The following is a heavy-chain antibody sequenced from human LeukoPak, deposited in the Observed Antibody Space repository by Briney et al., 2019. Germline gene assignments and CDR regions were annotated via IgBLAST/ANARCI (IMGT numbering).Heavy chain of an antibody. J-gene: IGHJ3*02. CDR1: GGSISSSSYY. V-gene: IGHV4-39*01. D-gene: IGHD5-24*01. CDR3: ARHYPLTHNFRARDGYRPRRTGDAFDI. CDR2: IYYSGST. Sequence: PSETLSLTCAVSGGSISSSSYYWGWIRQPPGKGLEWIGSIYYSGSTYYNPSLKSRVTISVDTSKNQFSLKLSSVTAADTAVYYCARHYPLTHNFRARDGYRPRRTGDAFDIWGQGTMVTVSS.